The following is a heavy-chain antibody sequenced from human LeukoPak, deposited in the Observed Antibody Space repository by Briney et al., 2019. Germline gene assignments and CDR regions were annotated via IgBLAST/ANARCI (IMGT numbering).Heavy chain of an antibody. CDR2: IYYSGST. CDR3: ARRGVVPAAMGYYYYMDV. J-gene: IGHJ6*03. V-gene: IGHV4-59*01. D-gene: IGHD2-2*01. CDR1: GGSISSYY. Sequence: SETLSLTCTVSGGSISSYYWSWIRQPPGKGLEWIGYIYYSGSTNYNPSLKSRVTISVDTSKNQFSLKLSSVTAADTAVYYCARRGVVPAAMGYYYYMDVWGKGTTVTVSS.